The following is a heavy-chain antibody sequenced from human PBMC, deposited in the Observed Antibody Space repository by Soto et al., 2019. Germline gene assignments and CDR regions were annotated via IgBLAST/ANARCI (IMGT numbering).Heavy chain of an antibody. CDR1: GGSISSGGYY. D-gene: IGHD5-18*01. Sequence: SETLSLTCTVSGGSISSGGYYWSWIRQHPGKGLEWIGYIYYSGSTYYNPSLKSRVTISVDTSKNQFSLKLSSVTAADTAVYYCARVRNGVDTAMVPYYYGMDVWGQGTTVTVSS. CDR3: ARVRNGVDTAMVPYYYGMDV. J-gene: IGHJ6*02. V-gene: IGHV4-31*03. CDR2: IYYSGST.